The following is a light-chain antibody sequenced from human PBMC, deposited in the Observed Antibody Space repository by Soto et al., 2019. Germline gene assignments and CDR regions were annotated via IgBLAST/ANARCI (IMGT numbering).Light chain of an antibody. CDR1: QSVSSN. V-gene: IGKV3-15*01. Sequence: EIVMTHSPATLSVSPGERATISCRASQSVSSNLAWYQQKPGQAPRLLIYGASTRATGIPARFSGSGSGTEFTLTISSLQSEDFAVYYCQQYNNWPPLTFGGGTKVDIK. CDR3: QQYNNWPPLT. J-gene: IGKJ4*01. CDR2: GAS.